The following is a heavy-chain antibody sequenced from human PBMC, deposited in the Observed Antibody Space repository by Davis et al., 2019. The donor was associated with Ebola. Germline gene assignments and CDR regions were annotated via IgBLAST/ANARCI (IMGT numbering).Heavy chain of an antibody. CDR1: GYTFTSYY. V-gene: IGHV1-46*01. D-gene: IGHD6-13*01. Sequence: ASVKVSCKASGYTFTSYYMHWVRQAPGQGLEWMGIINPSGGSTSYAQKFQGRVTMTTDTSTSTAYMELRSLRSDDTAVYYCARDPGSSWRQFDYWGQGTLVTVSS. CDR3: ARDPGSSWRQFDY. J-gene: IGHJ4*02. CDR2: INPSGGST.